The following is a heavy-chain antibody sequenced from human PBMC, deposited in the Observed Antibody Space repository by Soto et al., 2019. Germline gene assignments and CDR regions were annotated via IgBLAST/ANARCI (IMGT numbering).Heavy chain of an antibody. Sequence: EVQLVESGGGLVQPGGSLRLSCAASGFIFRSYWMSWVRQAPGKGLEWVANINQDGSEKYYVDSVRGRFIISRDDAENSLYLQMNSLRAEDTALYYCARDGVSAGLYLDNSGQGTLVTVSA. J-gene: IGHJ4*02. D-gene: IGHD6-13*01. CDR3: ARDGVSAGLYLDN. V-gene: IGHV3-7*01. CDR2: INQDGSEK. CDR1: GFIFRSYW.